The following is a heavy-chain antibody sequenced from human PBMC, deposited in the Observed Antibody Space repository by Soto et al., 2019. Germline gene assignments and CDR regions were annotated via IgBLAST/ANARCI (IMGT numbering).Heavy chain of an antibody. CDR2: ISGSGGST. V-gene: IGHV3-23*01. D-gene: IGHD4-17*01. CDR3: AAANAPPTYGDYPGPYYYMDV. Sequence: HPGGSLRLSCAASGFTFSSYAMSWVRQAPGKGLEWVSAISGSGGSTYYADSVKGRFTISRDNSKNTLYLQMNSLRAEDTAVYYCAAANAPPTYGDYPGPYYYMDVWGKGITVTVSS. CDR1: GFTFSSYA. J-gene: IGHJ6*03.